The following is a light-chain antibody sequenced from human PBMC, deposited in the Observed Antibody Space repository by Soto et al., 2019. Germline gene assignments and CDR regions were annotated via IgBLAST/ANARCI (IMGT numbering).Light chain of an antibody. CDR1: QSVSSNY. Sequence: LKQSPATLSLTQGERATLSCRASQSVSSNYFAWYQQKPGQAPRLLIYGASSRATGLPDRFSGSGSGTDFTLTISRLEPEDFPVYYCEPYGILPRFG. J-gene: IGKJ2*03. V-gene: IGKV3-20*01. CDR3: EPYGILPR. CDR2: GAS.